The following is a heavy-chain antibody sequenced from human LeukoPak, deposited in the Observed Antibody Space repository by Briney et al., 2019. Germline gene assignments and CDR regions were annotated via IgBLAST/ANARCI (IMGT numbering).Heavy chain of an antibody. V-gene: IGHV4-30-2*02. J-gene: IGHJ3*02. CDR3: ARTKEGDYGDPRDAFDI. D-gene: IGHD4-17*01. CDR1: GGSISSGGYS. Sequence: ASETLSLTCAVSGGSISSGGYSWSWIRQPPGKGLEWIGYIYHSGSTYYNPSLKSRVTISVDTSKNQFSLKLSSVTAAHTAVYYCARTKEGDYGDPRDAFDIWGQGTMVTVSS. CDR2: IYHSGST.